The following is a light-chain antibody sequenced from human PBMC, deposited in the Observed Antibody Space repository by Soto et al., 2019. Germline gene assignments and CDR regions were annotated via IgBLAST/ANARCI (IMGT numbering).Light chain of an antibody. CDR2: GAS. Sequence: EIVLTQSPGTLSLSPGERATLSCRASQSVSSNYLTWYQQKPGQAPRLLIHGASSRATGIPDRFSGSGSRTDFTLTISRLEPEDFAVYYCQQYGSSPFTFGPGTKVDIK. J-gene: IGKJ3*01. CDR1: QSVSSNY. CDR3: QQYGSSPFT. V-gene: IGKV3-20*01.